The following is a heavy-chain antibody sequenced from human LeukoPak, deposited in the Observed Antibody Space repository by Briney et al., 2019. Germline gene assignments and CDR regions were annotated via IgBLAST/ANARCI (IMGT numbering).Heavy chain of an antibody. CDR1: GGTFSSYA. CDR2: IIPIFGTA. V-gene: IGHV1-69*05. J-gene: IGHJ4*02. CDR3: ARSIRRIAAAIDY. Sequence: ASVKVSCKASGGTFSSYAISWVRQAPGQGLEWMGGIIPIFGTANYAQKFQGRVTITTDESTSTAYMELSNLRSEDTAVYYCARSIRRIAAAIDYWGQGTLVTVSS. D-gene: IGHD6-13*01.